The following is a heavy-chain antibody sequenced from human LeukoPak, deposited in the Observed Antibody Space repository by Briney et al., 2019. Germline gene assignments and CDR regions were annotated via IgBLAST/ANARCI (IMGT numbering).Heavy chain of an antibody. J-gene: IGHJ4*02. CDR1: GFTFSSYW. Sequence: GGSLRLSCTASGFTFSSYWMNWVRQAPGKGLEWVSAISGSGGSTYYADSVKGRFTISRDNSKNTLYLQMNSLRAEDTALYYCAKTGGIAAAHWGQGTLVTVSS. CDR2: ISGSGGST. CDR3: AKTGGIAAAH. V-gene: IGHV3-23*01. D-gene: IGHD6-13*01.